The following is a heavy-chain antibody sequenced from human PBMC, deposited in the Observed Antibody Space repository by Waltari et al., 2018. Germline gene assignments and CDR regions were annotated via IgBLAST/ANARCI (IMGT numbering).Heavy chain of an antibody. V-gene: IGHV4-4*02. Sequence: QLQLQQSCPGLVKPSESLSLTCAVSGDSMSSTDGWSWVRQSPGKGLEWIGQVQASGRTNYNPSFAGRVTVSIDTSNNEFSLEVPSATAADTAMYYCARDRGRGIYLDSWGQGILVTVSP. J-gene: IGHJ4*02. D-gene: IGHD2-15*01. CDR2: VQASGRT. CDR3: ARDRGRGIYLDS. CDR1: GDSMSSTDG.